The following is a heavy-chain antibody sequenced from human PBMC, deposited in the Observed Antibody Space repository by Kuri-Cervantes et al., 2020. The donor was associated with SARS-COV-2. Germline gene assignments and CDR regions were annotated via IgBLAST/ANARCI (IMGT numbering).Heavy chain of an antibody. Sequence: GGSLRLSCAASGFTFSSYEMNWVRQAPGKGLEWVSYISSSGSTIYYADSVKGRFTISRDNAKNSLYLQMNSLRADATAVYYCARVWSSGWSSYYFDYWGQGTLVTVSS. CDR3: ARVWSSGWSSYYFDY. V-gene: IGHV3-48*03. J-gene: IGHJ4*02. CDR1: GFTFSSYE. D-gene: IGHD6-19*01. CDR2: ISSSGSTI.